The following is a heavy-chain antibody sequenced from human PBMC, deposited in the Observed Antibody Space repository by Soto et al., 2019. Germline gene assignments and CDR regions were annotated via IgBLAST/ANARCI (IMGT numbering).Heavy chain of an antibody. D-gene: IGHD2-21*01. CDR1: GFTFSDYV. CDR2: ISDGGERT. Sequence: EVQLLESGGDLVQPGGSLRLSCVASGFTFSDYVMSWVRQVPGKGLEWVSSISDGGERTDYRDSVRGRFTISRDNARFTLHLQMNRLRVDDTAIYFCARDRSSDFGLDVWGQGTMVTVSS. CDR3: ARDRSSDFGLDV. V-gene: IGHV3-23*01. J-gene: IGHJ6*02.